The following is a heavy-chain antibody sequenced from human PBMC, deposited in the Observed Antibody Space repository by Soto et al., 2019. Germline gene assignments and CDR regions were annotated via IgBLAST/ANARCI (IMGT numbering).Heavy chain of an antibody. CDR2: MDPKTGNT. CDR3: ARGRGWRDY. CDR1: GYSFTSYD. V-gene: IGHV1-8*01. J-gene: IGHJ4*02. D-gene: IGHD6-19*01. Sequence: QVQLVQSGAEVKKPGASVKVSCRASGYSFTSYDINWVRQATGQGLEWMGWMDPKTGNTDYGQKFQGIVTMTRNTSIITAYLELSSLTSEDTAVYYCARGRGWRDYWGQGTLVTVSS.